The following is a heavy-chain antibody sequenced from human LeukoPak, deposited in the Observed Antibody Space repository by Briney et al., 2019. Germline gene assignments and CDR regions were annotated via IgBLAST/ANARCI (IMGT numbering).Heavy chain of an antibody. CDR3: ARGYSSLRFPSDY. Sequence: GGSLRLSCAASGFTFSSYSMNWVRQAPGKGLEWVSSISSSSSYIYYADSVKGRFTISRDNAKNSLYLQMNSLRAEDTAVYYCARGYSSLRFPSDYWGQGTLVTVSS. V-gene: IGHV3-21*01. J-gene: IGHJ4*02. CDR1: GFTFSSYS. D-gene: IGHD6-19*01. CDR2: ISSSSSYI.